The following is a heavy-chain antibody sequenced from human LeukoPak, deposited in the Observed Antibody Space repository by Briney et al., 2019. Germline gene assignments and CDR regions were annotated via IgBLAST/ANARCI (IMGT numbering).Heavy chain of an antibody. CDR1: GGSISSYY. CDR2: IYYSGST. D-gene: IGHD6-19*01. CDR3: ARNPGWTAEYFQH. Sequence: PETLSLTCTVSGGSISSYYWSWIRQPPGKGLEWIGYIYYSGSTNYNPSLKSRVTISVDTSKNQFSLKLSSVTAADTAVYYCARNPGWTAEYFQHWGQGTLVTVSS. J-gene: IGHJ1*01. V-gene: IGHV4-59*08.